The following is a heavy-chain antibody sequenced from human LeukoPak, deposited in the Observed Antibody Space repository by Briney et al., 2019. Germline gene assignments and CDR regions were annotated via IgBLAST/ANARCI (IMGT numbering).Heavy chain of an antibody. CDR1: GFTFSRYW. V-gene: IGHV3-74*01. J-gene: IGHJ4*02. CDR3: ARRAGAYSHPYEY. Sequence: TGGSLRLSCAASGFTFSRYWMHWVRQVPGKGLVWVSRINSDGSRTTYADSVKGRFTISRDNAKNTLFMQMNSLRAEDTAVYYCARRAGAYSHPYEYWRQGTLVSVSS. D-gene: IGHD4/OR15-4a*01. CDR2: INSDGSRT.